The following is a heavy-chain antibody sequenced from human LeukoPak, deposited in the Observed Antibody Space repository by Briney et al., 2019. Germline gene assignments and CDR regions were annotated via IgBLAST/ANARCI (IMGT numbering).Heavy chain of an antibody. CDR2: LRGNGET. CDR1: GISFKNYA. Sequence: GGSLRLSCAASGISFKNYAMSWVRQAPARGPEWVSSLRGNGETFYADSVKGRFTLSRDDSRNTVYLQLNNLRVEDTAIYYCARASWVSDPDAVRWGQGTQVTVSS. J-gene: IGHJ4*02. D-gene: IGHD3-10*01. V-gene: IGHV3-23*01. CDR3: ARASWVSDPDAVR.